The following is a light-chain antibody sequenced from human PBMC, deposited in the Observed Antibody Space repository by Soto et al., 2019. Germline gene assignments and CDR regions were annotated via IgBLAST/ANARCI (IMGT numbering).Light chain of an antibody. V-gene: IGKV3-20*01. CDR2: AAS. CDR1: QSVRSNY. J-gene: IGKJ1*01. CDR3: QQYSTSPWT. Sequence: EIVLTQSPGTLTLSPGERATLSCRASQSVRSNYLAWYQQGPGQAPRLLLFAASSRATGIPDRFSGSGSGTDFTLTISRLEPEDFAVYYCQQYSTSPWTFGQGTKVDIK.